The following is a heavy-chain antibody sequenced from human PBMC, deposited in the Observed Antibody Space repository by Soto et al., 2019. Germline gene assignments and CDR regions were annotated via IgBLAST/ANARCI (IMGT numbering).Heavy chain of an antibody. V-gene: IGHV3-7*05. J-gene: IGHJ5*02. Sequence: PGGSLRLSCAASGFIFSSFWMNWVRQAPGKGLEWVANIKQDGSEKYYVDSVKGRFTISRDNAKNSLYLQMNSLRAEDTAVYYCARSYSSYVFDWFDPWGQGTLVTVSS. CDR1: GFIFSSFW. CDR2: IKQDGSEK. CDR3: ARSYSSYVFDWFDP. D-gene: IGHD6-6*01.